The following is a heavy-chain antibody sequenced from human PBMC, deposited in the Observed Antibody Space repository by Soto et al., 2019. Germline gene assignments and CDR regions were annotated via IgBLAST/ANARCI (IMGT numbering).Heavy chain of an antibody. V-gene: IGHV3-9*01. CDR3: AKDVSVWSAGESPSPVGH. J-gene: IGHJ4*02. CDR2: IGWNSVNR. D-gene: IGHD3-10*01. CDR1: GFSFDDYA. Sequence: DVHLVESGGGLVQPGRSLRLSCGASGFSFDDYAMHWVRQAPGKGLEWVASIGWNSVNRDYADSVKGRFTISRDNAKNSLYLQMNSLRAEDTALYYCAKDVSVWSAGESPSPVGHWGQGTLVTVSS.